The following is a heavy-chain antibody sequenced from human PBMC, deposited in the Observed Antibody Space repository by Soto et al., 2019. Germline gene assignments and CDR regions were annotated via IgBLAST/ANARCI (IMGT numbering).Heavy chain of an antibody. Sequence: ASVKVSCKASGYTFTSYGISWVRQAPGQGLEWMGWISAYNGNTNYAQKLQGRVTMTTDTSTSTAYMELRSLRSDDTAVYYCARVERGGIAAAGTGYWGQGTLGTVSS. CDR2: ISAYNGNT. CDR1: GYTFTSYG. V-gene: IGHV1-18*04. CDR3: ARVERGGIAAAGTGY. J-gene: IGHJ4*02. D-gene: IGHD6-13*01.